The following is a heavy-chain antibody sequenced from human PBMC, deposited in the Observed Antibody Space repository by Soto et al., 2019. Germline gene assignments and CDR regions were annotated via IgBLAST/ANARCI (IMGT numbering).Heavy chain of an antibody. CDR1: GYSFTSYW. CDR2: IYPGDSDT. CDR3: ARHSYYDILTGYYYTGEYYYYGMDV. V-gene: IGHV5-51*01. D-gene: IGHD3-9*01. Sequence: PGESLKISCKGSGYSFTSYWIGWVRQMPGKGLEWMGIIYPGDSDTRYSPSFQGQVTISADKSISTAYLQWSSLKASDTAMYYCARHSYYDILTGYYYTGEYYYYGMDVWGQGTTVTVSS. J-gene: IGHJ6*02.